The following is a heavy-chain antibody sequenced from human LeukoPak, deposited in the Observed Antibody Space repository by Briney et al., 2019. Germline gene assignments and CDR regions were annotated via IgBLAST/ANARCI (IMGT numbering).Heavy chain of an antibody. CDR1: GFTFGTYA. D-gene: IGHD6-19*01. CDR3: ASIYSSGWYEGDYFDY. V-gene: IGHV3-23*01. J-gene: IGHJ4*02. Sequence: GRSLRLSCAASGFTFGTYAMSWVRQAPGKGLEWVSRFSGSGGNTNYADSAKGRFTLSRDDSKNTLYLQMNSLRAEDTAVYYCASIYSSGWYEGDYFDYWGQGTLVTVSS. CDR2: FSGSGGNT.